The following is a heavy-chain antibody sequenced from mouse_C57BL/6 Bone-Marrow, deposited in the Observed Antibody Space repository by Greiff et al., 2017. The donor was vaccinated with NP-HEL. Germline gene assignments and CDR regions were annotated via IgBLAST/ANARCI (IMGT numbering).Heavy chain of an antibody. Sequence: EVKVVESGGGLVQSGRSLRLSCATSGFTFSDFYMEWVRQAPGKGLEWIAASRNKANDYTTEYSVSVKGRFIVSRDTSQSILYLQMNALRAEDTAIYYCARAIYYGNYDVYFDYWGQGTTLTVSS. V-gene: IGHV7-1*01. CDR1: GFTFSDFY. D-gene: IGHD2-1*01. J-gene: IGHJ2*01. CDR2: SRNKANDYTT. CDR3: ARAIYYGNYDVYFDY.